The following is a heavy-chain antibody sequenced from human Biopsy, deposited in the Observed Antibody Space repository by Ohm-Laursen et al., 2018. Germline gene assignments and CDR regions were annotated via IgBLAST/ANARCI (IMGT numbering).Heavy chain of an antibody. CDR1: GFTFDGYG. CDR2: ISWDGRTR. D-gene: IGHD3-9*01. J-gene: IGHJ6*02. Sequence: GQTLSLTCAASGFTFDGYGMHWVRQAPGKGLEWVSLISWDGRTRYYADSVKGRFTISRDNSKNSLYLQMNSLRLEDTALYFCARAFRGQYFYYYYGIDVWGQGTTVTVSS. CDR3: ARAFRGQYFYYYYGIDV. V-gene: IGHV3-43D*04.